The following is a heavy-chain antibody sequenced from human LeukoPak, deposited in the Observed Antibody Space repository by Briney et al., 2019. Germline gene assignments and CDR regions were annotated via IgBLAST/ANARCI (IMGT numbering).Heavy chain of an antibody. CDR1: GFTFSSYA. V-gene: IGHV3-30-3*02. Sequence: GRSLRLSCAASGFTFSSYAMHWVRQAPGKGLEWVAVISYDGSNKYYADSVKGRFTISRDNSKNTLYLQMNSLRAEDTAVYYCAKLYCSSTSCLNYWGQGTLVTVSS. CDR3: AKLYCSSTSCLNY. J-gene: IGHJ4*02. CDR2: ISYDGSNK. D-gene: IGHD2-2*01.